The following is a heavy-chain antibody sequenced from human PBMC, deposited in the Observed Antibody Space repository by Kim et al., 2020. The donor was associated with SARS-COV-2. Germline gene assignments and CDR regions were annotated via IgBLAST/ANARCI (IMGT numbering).Heavy chain of an antibody. CDR2: ISPYNGDT. CDR3: ARYSAYPGDY. CDR1: GYTFRNFG. D-gene: IGHD5-12*01. J-gene: IGHJ4*02. Sequence: ASVKVSCKASGYTFRNFGITWVRQAPGQGLEWMGWISPYNGDTHYSQTFWGRVTMTTDTTTTTAYMELRSLRSDDTAVYYCARYSAYPGDYWGQGTLVTVSS. V-gene: IGHV1-18*01.